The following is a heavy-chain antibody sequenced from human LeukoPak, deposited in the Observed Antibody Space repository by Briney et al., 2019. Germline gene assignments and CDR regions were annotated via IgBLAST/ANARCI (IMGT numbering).Heavy chain of an antibody. V-gene: IGHV3-23*01. J-gene: IGHJ4*02. D-gene: IGHD6-19*01. Sequence: GGSLRLSCAASRFTFSSYAMSWVRQAPGRGLEWVSTIGGTGDKTYYADSVKGRFTTSRDNSMDTLYLQMNSLKAEDTAVYYCAKDPVVYHGGSGWHYFDYWGQGTLVTVSS. CDR3: AKDPVVYHGGSGWHYFDY. CDR2: IGGTGDKT. CDR1: RFTFSSYA.